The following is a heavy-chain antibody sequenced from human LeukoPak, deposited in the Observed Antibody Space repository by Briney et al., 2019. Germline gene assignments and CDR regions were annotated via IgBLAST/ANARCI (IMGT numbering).Heavy chain of an antibody. CDR1: GFTFSSYA. CDR2: ISYDGSNK. CDR3: ARDKGSYFDY. Sequence: GGSLRLSCAASGFTFSSYAMHWVRQAPGKGLEWVAVISYDGSNKYYADSVKGRFTISRENSKNTLYLQMNSLRAEDTAVYYCARDKGSYFDYWGQGTLVTVSS. V-gene: IGHV3-30*04. D-gene: IGHD2-15*01. J-gene: IGHJ4*02.